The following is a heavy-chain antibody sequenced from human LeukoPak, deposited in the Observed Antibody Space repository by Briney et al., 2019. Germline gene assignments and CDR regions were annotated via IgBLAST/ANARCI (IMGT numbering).Heavy chain of an antibody. CDR2: ISSSGSST. CDR1: GFTFSSYA. J-gene: IGHJ4*02. V-gene: IGHV3-23*01. CDR3: VKESSSYYFDY. Sequence: GGSLRLSCAASGFTFSSYAMSWVRQAPGKGLEWLLAISSSGSSTYYADSVKGPFTIYRDTCKHTLYLQMNRLRAEDTGVYYCVKESSSYYFDYWGQGTLVTVSS. D-gene: IGHD3-22*01.